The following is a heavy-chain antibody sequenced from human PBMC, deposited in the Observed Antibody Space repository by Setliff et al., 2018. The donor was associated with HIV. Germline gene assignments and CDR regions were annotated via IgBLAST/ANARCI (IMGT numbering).Heavy chain of an antibody. CDR1: GGSISSHY. CDR2: INYRGNT. J-gene: IGHJ6*03. V-gene: IGHV4-39*01. Sequence: SETLSLTCTVSGGSISSHYWGWIRQPPGKGLEWIGSINYRGNTYYNPSLKSRAAISVDTSKNQISLKLSSVTAADTAVYYCASLDGSESPYIYYYYMDVWGKGTAVTVSS. D-gene: IGHD3-10*01. CDR3: ASLDGSESPYIYYYYMDV.